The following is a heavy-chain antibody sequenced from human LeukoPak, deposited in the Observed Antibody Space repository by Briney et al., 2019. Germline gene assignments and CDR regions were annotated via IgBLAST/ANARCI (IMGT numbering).Heavy chain of an antibody. J-gene: IGHJ4*02. Sequence: SETLSLTRALSLYSISSVYHWGWIRQPPGKGLDWIASANSVGGPNSARRASYNPSLKCRPTISLYTSNNQLCPERRSLTAADPAVYYCARDLGSGGDSDYWGQGILVTVCS. CDR3: ARDLGSGGDSDY. V-gene: IGHV4-38-2*02. CDR2: ANSVGGPNSARRA. CDR1: LYSISSVYH. D-gene: IGHD2-21*01.